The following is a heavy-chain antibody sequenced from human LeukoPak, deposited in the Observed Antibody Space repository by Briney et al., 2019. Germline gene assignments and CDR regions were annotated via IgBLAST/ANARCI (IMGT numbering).Heavy chain of an antibody. CDR2: VSSIGGST. CDR3: VKEGNGAFDI. CDR1: GFTFSSYV. J-gene: IGHJ3*02. D-gene: IGHD2-8*01. Sequence: PGGSLRLSCSASGFTFSSYVMFWVRQAPGKGLEYVSAVSSIGGSTYYADSVKGRFTISRDNSKNTLYLQMISLRPEDTAVYYWVKEGNGAFDIWGQGTMVTVSS. V-gene: IGHV3-64D*09.